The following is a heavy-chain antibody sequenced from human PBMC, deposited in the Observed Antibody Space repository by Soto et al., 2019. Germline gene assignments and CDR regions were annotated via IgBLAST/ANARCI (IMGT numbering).Heavy chain of an antibody. Sequence: SSETLSLTCAVYGGSFSGYYWSWIRQPPGKGLEWSGEINHSGSTNYNPSLKSRVTISVDTSKNQFSLKLSSVTAADTAVYYCARGGGKLLWFGELHYYYGMDVWGQGTTVTVYS. CDR2: INHSGST. CDR3: ARGGGKLLWFGELHYYYGMDV. J-gene: IGHJ6*02. CDR1: GGSFSGYY. V-gene: IGHV4-34*01. D-gene: IGHD3-10*01.